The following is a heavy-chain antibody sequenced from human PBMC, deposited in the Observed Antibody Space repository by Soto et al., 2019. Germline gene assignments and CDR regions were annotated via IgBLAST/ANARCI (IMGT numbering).Heavy chain of an antibody. CDR1: GDSVSSNSAA. V-gene: IGHV6-1*01. Sequence: SQTLSLTCAISGDSVSSNSAAWNWIRQSPSRGLEWLGRTYYRSKWYNDYAVSVKSRITINPDTSKNQFSLQLNSVTPEDTAVYYCARAISQGYCTNGVCKNYYYYYMDVWGKGTTVTVSS. CDR3: ARAISQGYCTNGVCKNYYYYYMDV. CDR2: TYYRSKWYN. D-gene: IGHD2-8*01. J-gene: IGHJ6*03.